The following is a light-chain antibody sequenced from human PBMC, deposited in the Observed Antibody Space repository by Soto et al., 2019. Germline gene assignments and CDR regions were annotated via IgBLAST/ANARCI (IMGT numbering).Light chain of an antibody. V-gene: IGKV1-5*03. CDR2: KAS. J-gene: IGKJ1*01. Sequence: DIQMTQSPSTLSASVGDRVTITCRASQSISSWLAWYQQKPGKAPKLLIYKASSLESGVPSRFSGSGSGTEFTLTISSLQPDDFATYYCQQYETFSGTVGPGTKVEIK. CDR1: QSISSW. CDR3: QQYETFSGT.